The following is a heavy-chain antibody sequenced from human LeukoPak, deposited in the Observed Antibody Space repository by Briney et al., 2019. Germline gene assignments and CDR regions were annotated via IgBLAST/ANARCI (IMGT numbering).Heavy chain of an antibody. Sequence: SVKVSCKASGGTFSSYAISWVRQAPGQGLEWMGGIIPIFGTANYAQKFQGRVTITTDESTSTAYMELSSLRSEDTAVYYCARIGYCSSTSCYDWFDPWGQGTLVTVSS. J-gene: IGHJ5*02. CDR3: ARIGYCSSTSCYDWFDP. CDR2: IIPIFGTA. D-gene: IGHD2-2*01. V-gene: IGHV1-69*05. CDR1: GGTFSSYA.